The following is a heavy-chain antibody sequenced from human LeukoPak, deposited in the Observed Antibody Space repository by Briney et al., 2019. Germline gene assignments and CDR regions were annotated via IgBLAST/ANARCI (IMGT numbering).Heavy chain of an antibody. V-gene: IGHV3-74*01. Sequence: GGSLRLSCAASGFTFSTYWMHWVRQAPGKGLVWVSHIKTDGSSTTYADSVKGRFTISRDNAKNTLYLQMNSLRAEDTAVYYCAKDRPSITAGTRGAFDIWGQGTMVTVSS. CDR3: AKDRPSITAGTRGAFDI. CDR2: IKTDGSST. D-gene: IGHD6-13*01. CDR1: GFTFSTYW. J-gene: IGHJ3*02.